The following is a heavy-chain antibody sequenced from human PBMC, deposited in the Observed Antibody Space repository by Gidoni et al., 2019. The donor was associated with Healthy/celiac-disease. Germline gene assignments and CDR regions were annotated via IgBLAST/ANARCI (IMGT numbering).Heavy chain of an antibody. J-gene: IGHJ4*02. D-gene: IGHD2-15*01. Sequence: QVQLQESGPGLVKPSETLSLTCSVSGASISSYYWSWIRQPPGKGLEWFGYIYYSGSTNYNPSLKSRVTISVDTSKNQFSLKLSSVTAADTAVYYCARVAERASFDYWGQGTLVTVSS. CDR1: GASISSYY. V-gene: IGHV4-59*01. CDR2: IYYSGST. CDR3: ARVAERASFDY.